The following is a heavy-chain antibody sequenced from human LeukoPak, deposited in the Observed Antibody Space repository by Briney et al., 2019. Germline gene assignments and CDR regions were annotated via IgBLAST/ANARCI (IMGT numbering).Heavy chain of an antibody. CDR2: ISWNSGSL. Sequence: GGSLRLSCAASGFTFDEYAMHWVRRAPGKGLEWVSGISWNSGSLGYADSVKGRFTISRDNAKKSVYLQMNSLRAEDTAVSYCARDSGDYSSPVDYWGQGTLVTVSS. CDR3: ARDSGDYSSPVDY. CDR1: GFTFDEYA. D-gene: IGHD6-6*01. V-gene: IGHV3-9*01. J-gene: IGHJ4*02.